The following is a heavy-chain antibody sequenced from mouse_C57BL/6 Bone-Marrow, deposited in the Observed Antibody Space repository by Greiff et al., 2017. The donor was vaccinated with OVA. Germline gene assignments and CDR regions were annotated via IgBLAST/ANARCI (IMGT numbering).Heavy chain of an antibody. Sequence: EVQLQESGGGLVQPKGSLKLSCAASGFSFNTYAMNWVRQAPGKGLEWVARIRSKSNNYATYYADSVKDRFTISRDDSESMLYLQMNNLKTEDTAMYYCVRHDVYLYFDVWGTGTTVTVSS. CDR3: VRHDVYLYFDV. V-gene: IGHV10-1*01. CDR1: GFSFNTYA. CDR2: IRSKSNNYAT. J-gene: IGHJ1*03. D-gene: IGHD2-3*01.